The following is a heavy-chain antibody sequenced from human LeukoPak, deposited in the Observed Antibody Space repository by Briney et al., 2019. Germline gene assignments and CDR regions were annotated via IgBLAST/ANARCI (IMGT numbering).Heavy chain of an antibody. J-gene: IGHJ4*02. D-gene: IGHD3-9*01. Sequence: GGSLRLSCAASGFTFSSYAMHWVRQAPGKGLEWVAVISYDGSNKCYADSVKGRFTISRDNSKNTLYLQMNSLRAEDTAVYYCARNDILTGYYKGNFDYWGQGTLVTVSS. CDR3: ARNDILTGYYKGNFDY. CDR1: GFTFSSYA. V-gene: IGHV3-30*04. CDR2: ISYDGSNK.